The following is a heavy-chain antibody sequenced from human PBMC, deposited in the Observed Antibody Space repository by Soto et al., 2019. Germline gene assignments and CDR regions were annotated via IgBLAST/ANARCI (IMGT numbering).Heavy chain of an antibody. CDR1: GYTFTSYG. CDR2: ISAYNGNT. CDR3: ARVHGYSSGWYVRRHYYYYGMDV. J-gene: IGHJ6*02. Sequence: ASVKVSCKASGYTFTSYGISWVRQAPGQGLEWMGWISAYNGNTNYAQKLQGRVTMTTDTSTSTAYMELRSLRSDDTAVYYCARVHGYSSGWYVRRHYYYYGMDVWGQGTTVTVSS. D-gene: IGHD6-19*01. V-gene: IGHV1-18*04.